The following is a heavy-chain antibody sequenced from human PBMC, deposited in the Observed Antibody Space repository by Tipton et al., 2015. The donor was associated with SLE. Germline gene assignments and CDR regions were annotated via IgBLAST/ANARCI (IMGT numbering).Heavy chain of an antibody. D-gene: IGHD2-8*01. V-gene: IGHV4-39*07. J-gene: IGHJ6*02. CDR2: VYYSGSP. Sequence: TLSLTCTVSGGSITASTYYWGWIRQPPGRELEWIGSVYYSGSPYYNLSLKSRVAISVDMSKNQFSLKLRSTTAADTAIYYCARGMLTWRGAIVGVDVWGQGTTVNVSS. CDR3: ARGMLTWRGAIVGVDV. CDR1: GGSITASTYY.